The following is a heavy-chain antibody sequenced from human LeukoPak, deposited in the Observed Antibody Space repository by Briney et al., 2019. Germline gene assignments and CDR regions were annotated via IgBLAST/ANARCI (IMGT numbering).Heavy chain of an antibody. J-gene: IGHJ3*02. CDR2: IYYSGST. CDR1: GGSISSYY. V-gene: IGHV4-59*01. D-gene: IGHD2-2*01. CDR3: ARESVVPASLGAFDI. Sequence: SETLSLTCTVSGGSISSYYWSWIRQPPGKGLEWIGYIYYSGSTNYNPSLKSRVTISVDTSKNQFSLKLSSVTAADTAVYYCARESVVPASLGAFDIWGQGTMVTVSS.